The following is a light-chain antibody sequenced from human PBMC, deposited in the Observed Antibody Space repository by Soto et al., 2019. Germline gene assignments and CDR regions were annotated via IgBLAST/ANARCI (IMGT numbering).Light chain of an antibody. J-gene: IGKJ4*01. CDR2: GAS. CDR3: QQRSNWPLT. V-gene: IGKV3D-20*02. CDR1: QSVSSSY. Sequence: EIVLTQSPGTLSLSPGERATLSCSASQSVSSSYLAWYQQKPGQAPRLLIYGASSRATGITDRFSGSGSGTDFTLTISRLEPEDFAVYYCQQRSNWPLTVGGGTKVEIK.